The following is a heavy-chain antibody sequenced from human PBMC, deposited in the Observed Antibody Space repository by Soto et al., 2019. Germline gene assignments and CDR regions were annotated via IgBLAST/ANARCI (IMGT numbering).Heavy chain of an antibody. CDR3: AAAGGSYYYYGMDV. CDR1: GFTFTSSA. J-gene: IGHJ6*02. V-gene: IGHV1-58*02. D-gene: IGHD1-26*01. CDR2: IVVGSGNT. Sequence: ASVKVSCKASGFTFTSSAMQWVRQARGQRLEWIGWIVVGSGNTNYAQKFQERVTITRDMSTSTAYMELSSLRSEDTAVDYCAAAGGSYYYYGMDVWGQGTTVTVS.